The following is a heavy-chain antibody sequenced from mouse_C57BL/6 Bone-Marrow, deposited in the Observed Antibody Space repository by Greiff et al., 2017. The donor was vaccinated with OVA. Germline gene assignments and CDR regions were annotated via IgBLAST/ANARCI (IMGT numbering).Heavy chain of an antibody. D-gene: IGHD2-2*01. V-gene: IGHV2-5*01. CDR3: AKSPYGYDDWFAY. CDR2: IWRGGST. J-gene: IGHJ3*01. CDR1: GFSLTSYG. Sequence: VQLQQSGPGLVQPSQSLSITCTVSGFSLTSYGVHWVRQSPGKGLEWLGVIWRGGSTDYNAAFMSRLSITKDNSKSQVFFKMNSLQADDTAIYYCAKSPYGYDDWFAYWGQGTLVTVSA.